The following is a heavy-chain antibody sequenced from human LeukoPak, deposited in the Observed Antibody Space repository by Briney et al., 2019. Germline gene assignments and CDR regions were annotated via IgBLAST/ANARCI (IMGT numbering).Heavy chain of an antibody. D-gene: IGHD1-26*01. J-gene: IGHJ6*02. CDR1: GFTFSSYA. V-gene: IGHV3-23*01. CDR2: ISGSGGST. CDR3: AKDRYSGSHNYYYYGMDV. Sequence: GGSLRLSCAASGFTFSSYAMSWVRQAPGKGLEWVSAISGSGGSTYYADSVKGRFTISRDNSKNTLYLQMNSLRAEDTAVYYCAKDRYSGSHNYYYYGMDVWGQGTTVTVSS.